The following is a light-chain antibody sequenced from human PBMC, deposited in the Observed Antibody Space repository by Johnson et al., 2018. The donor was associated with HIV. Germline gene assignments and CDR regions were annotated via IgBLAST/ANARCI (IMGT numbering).Light chain of an antibody. CDR2: END. V-gene: IGLV1-51*01. J-gene: IGLJ1*01. CDR1: SSNIGNNY. Sequence: QSVLTQPPSVSAAPGQKVTISCSGSSSNIGNNYVSWYQSLPGTAPKLLIYENDRRPSGIPDRFSASKSGTSATLAITGLQTGDEADYYCGTWDNSRNVYVVGTGTQVTVL. CDR3: GTWDNSRNVYV.